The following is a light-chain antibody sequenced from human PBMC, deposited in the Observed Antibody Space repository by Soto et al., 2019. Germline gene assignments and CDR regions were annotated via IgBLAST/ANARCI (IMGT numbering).Light chain of an antibody. J-gene: IGKJ4*01. Sequence: DIQVTQYPSSLSASVGDRVTITCRASQGIKNYLAWYQQKPGEILKLLIYAASTLESGIPPRFSGSGSGTDLTLTINNLQPEDVATYYCQRYYNAPFTFGGGTKVEIK. CDR3: QRYYNAPFT. CDR2: AAS. CDR1: QGIKNY. V-gene: IGKV1-27*01.